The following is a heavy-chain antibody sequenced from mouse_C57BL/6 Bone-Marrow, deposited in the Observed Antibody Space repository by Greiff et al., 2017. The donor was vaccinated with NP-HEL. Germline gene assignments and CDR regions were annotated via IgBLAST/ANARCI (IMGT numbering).Heavy chain of an antibody. CDR1: GFTFTDYY. V-gene: IGHV7-3*01. J-gene: IGHJ2*01. CDR3: SSYTHYDGYFDY. D-gene: IGHD2-3*01. CDR2: IRNNANGYTT. Sequence: DVHLVESGGGLVQPGGSLSLSCAASGFTFTDYYMSWVRQPPGKALEWLGFIRNNANGYTTEYSASVKGRFTISRDNSQSILYLQMNALRAEDSATYYFSSYTHYDGYFDYCGQGPTLTVSS.